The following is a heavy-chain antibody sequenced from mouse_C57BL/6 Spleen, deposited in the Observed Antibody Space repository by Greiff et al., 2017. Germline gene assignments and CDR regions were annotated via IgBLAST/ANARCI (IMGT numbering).Heavy chain of an antibody. Sequence: VQLLQSGAELVRPGASVKLSCTASGFNIKDYYMHWVKQRPEQGLEWIGRIDPEDGDTEYAPKFQCKVTMTADPASNTAYLQLSSLTSEDTAVYYYTTHYYGTPCDYWGQGTTLTVSS. CDR1: GFNIKDYY. CDR2: IDPEDGDT. D-gene: IGHD1-1*01. V-gene: IGHV14-1*01. J-gene: IGHJ2*01. CDR3: TTHYYGTPCDY.